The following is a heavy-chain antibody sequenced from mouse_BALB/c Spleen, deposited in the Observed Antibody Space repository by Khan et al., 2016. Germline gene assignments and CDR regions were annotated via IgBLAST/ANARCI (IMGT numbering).Heavy chain of an antibody. CDR3: NAIYYGNDVYFDY. J-gene: IGHJ2*01. CDR1: VFNIKDYY. V-gene: IGHV14-4*02. Sequence: VQLQQSGAELVRSGASVKLSCTASVFNIKDYYMHWVKQRPEQGLEWIGWIDPENGDTEYAPKFQGKATMTADTSSNAAYLQFSSLTSADSAVCYWNAIYYGNDVYFDYWGQGTTLTVSS. D-gene: IGHD2-2*01. CDR2: IDPENGDT.